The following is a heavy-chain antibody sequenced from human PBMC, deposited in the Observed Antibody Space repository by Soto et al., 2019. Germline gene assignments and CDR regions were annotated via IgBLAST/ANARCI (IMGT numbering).Heavy chain of an antibody. CDR1: GDSFNDYY. V-gene: IGHV1-2*04. J-gene: IGHJ6*03. D-gene: IGHD1-26*01. CDR2: INPNGGVT. Sequence: QVQLVQSGAEVRKPGASVTVSCRSSGDSFNDYYIHWVRQAPGQGLEWMGWINPNGGVTKYAQKFQGWVSMTRDTSIRTVYRQLRRLRSDDTAVYYCARESGGASATLDYYYFYMDVWGTGTTVTVSS. CDR3: ARESGGASATLDYYYFYMDV.